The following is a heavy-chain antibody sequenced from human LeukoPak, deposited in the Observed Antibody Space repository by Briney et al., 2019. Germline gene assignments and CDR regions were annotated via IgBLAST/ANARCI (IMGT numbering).Heavy chain of an antibody. V-gene: IGHV5-51*01. D-gene: IGHD6-13*01. CDR1: GYSFTSYW. CDR3: ARRGISWSD. Sequence: GESLKISCKASGYSFTSYWIGWVRQMPGKGLEWMGIIYPGDSESRYSPSFEGQVTMSADKSNNTAYLQWSSLKASDTAMYYCARRGISWSDWGQGTLVTVSS. CDR2: IYPGDSES. J-gene: IGHJ1*01.